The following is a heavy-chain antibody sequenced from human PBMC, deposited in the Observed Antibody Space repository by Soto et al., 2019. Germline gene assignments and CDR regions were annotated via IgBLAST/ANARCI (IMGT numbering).Heavy chain of an antibody. Sequence: QVQLQQSGPGLVKPSETLSLTCSVSSGPTSSHNWGWIRQTPGRGLEWIGYVYSTGGTSYNPSLNSRVTISADTSTNHISLTLTSVTAADTAVYYCVRQGIGNLHGHVDVWGQGTTVRVSS. D-gene: IGHD1-1*01. V-gene: IGHV4-59*08. CDR1: SGPTSSHN. J-gene: IGHJ6*02. CDR3: VRQGIGNLHGHVDV. CDR2: VYSTGGT.